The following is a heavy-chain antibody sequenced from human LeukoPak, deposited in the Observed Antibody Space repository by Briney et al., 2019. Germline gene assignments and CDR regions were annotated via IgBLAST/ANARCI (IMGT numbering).Heavy chain of an antibody. CDR1: GFTFSSYA. V-gene: IGHV3-30-3*01. CDR3: ARDLNDFWSGYYRPDYYYYGMDV. CDR2: ISYDGSNK. Sequence: GGSLRLSCAASGFTFSSYAMHWVRQAPGKGLEWVAVISYDGSNKYYADSVKGQFTISRDNSKNTLYLQMNSLRAEDTAVYYCARDLNDFWSGYYRPDYYYYGMDVWGQGTTVTVSS. D-gene: IGHD3-3*01. J-gene: IGHJ6*02.